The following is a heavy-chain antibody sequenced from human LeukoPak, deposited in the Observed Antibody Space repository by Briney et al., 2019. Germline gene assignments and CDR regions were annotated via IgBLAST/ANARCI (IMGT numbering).Heavy chain of an antibody. J-gene: IGHJ4*02. CDR1: GFTFGDYE. CDR3: TRDYYGSGSYHSAGY. Sequence: PGRSLRLSCTASGFTFGDYEMSWFRQAPGKGLGWEGFFRSKAYGGTTEYAASVKGRFTISRHDSKSIAYLQMNSLKTEDTAVYYCTRDYYGSGSYHSAGYWGQGTLVTVSS. CDR2: FRSKAYGGTT. V-gene: IGHV3-49*03. D-gene: IGHD3-10*01.